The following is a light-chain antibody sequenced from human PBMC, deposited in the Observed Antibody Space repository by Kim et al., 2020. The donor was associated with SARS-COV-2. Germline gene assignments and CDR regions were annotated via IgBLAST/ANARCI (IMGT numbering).Light chain of an antibody. CDR2: TTS. Sequence: ASIGDRVTITCRASQVIGNSLVWYQQKSGQAPNLLVYTTSRLHSGVPSRFSGSGSGTDYTLTISSQQPEDFATYYCQQYSSVPLTFGGGTKVDIK. CDR1: QVIGNS. V-gene: IGKV1-NL1*01. J-gene: IGKJ4*01. CDR3: QQYSSVPLT.